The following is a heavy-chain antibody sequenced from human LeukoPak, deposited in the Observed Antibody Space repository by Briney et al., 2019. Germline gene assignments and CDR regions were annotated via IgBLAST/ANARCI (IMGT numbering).Heavy chain of an antibody. V-gene: IGHV4-4*07. D-gene: IGHD4-17*01. CDR2: IYTSGST. J-gene: IGHJ4*02. Sequence: SETLSLTCTVSGGSISSYYWSWIRQPAGKGLEWIGRIYTSGSTNYNPSLKSRVTLSVDTSKNQFSLKVSSVTAADTAVYYCARVLSYGDYYFDYWDQGTLVTVSS. CDR1: GGSISSYY. CDR3: ARVLSYGDYYFDY.